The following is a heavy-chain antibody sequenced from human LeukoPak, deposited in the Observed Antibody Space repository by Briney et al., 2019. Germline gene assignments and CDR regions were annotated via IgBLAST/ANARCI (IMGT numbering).Heavy chain of an antibody. J-gene: IGHJ4*02. CDR3: ARGDYYDSSGYYY. V-gene: IGHV4-59*01. Sequence: SETLSLTCTVSGGSISSYYWSWIRQPPGKGLEWIGYIYYSGSTNYNPSLKSRVTISVDTSKNQFSLKLSSVTAADTAVYYCARGDYYDSSGYYYWGQGTLVTVSS. CDR2: IYYSGST. CDR1: GGSISSYY. D-gene: IGHD3-22*01.